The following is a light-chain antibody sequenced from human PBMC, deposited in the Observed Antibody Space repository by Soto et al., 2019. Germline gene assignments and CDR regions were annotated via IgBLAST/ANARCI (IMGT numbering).Light chain of an antibody. V-gene: IGKV1-27*01. Sequence: DIQMTQSPSSLSASVGDRVTITCRASQGISDYLAWYQQKPGKVPKLLIYGASTLQSGVPSRFSGSGSGTDFTLTISSLQPEDVATYYCQKYNSAPTWTFGQGTKVDIK. CDR2: GAS. CDR1: QGISDY. CDR3: QKYNSAPTWT. J-gene: IGKJ1*01.